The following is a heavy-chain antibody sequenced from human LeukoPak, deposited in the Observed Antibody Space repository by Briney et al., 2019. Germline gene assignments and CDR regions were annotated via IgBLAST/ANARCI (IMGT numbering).Heavy chain of an antibody. D-gene: IGHD3-22*01. CDR3: ARDRGYYYDSSGYYPEYDY. Sequence: ASVKVSCKVSGYTLTELSMHWVRQAPGKGLEWMGGFDPEDGETIYAQKFQGRVTMTEDTSTDTAYMELSSLRSDDTAVYYCARDRGYYYDSSGYYPEYDYWGQGTLVTVSS. J-gene: IGHJ4*02. CDR2: FDPEDGET. CDR1: GYTLTELS. V-gene: IGHV1-24*01.